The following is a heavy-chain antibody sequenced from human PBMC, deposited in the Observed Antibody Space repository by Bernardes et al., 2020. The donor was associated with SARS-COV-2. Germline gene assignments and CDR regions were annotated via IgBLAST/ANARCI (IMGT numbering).Heavy chain of an antibody. CDR1: GGSISSYY. CDR2: IYTSGST. V-gene: IGHV4-4*07. Sequence: SKPLPFTCTFSGGSISSYYWSWIRKPAGKALEWIGRIYTSGSTNYNPSLKSRVTMSVDTSKNQFSLKLSSVTAADTAVYYCARDRSGWDTPFDYWGQGTLVTVSS. CDR3: ARDRSGWDTPFDY. J-gene: IGHJ4*02. D-gene: IGHD6-19*01.